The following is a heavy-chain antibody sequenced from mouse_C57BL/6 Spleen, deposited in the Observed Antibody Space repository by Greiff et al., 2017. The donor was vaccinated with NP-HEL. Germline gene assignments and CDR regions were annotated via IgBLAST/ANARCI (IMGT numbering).Heavy chain of an antibody. J-gene: IGHJ3*01. CDR1: GYTFTSYW. CDR3: ARGEGWLLRTFAY. CDR2: IYPSDSET. Sequence: VQLQQPGAELVRPGSSVKLSCKASGYTFTSYWMDWVKQRPGQGLEWIGNIYPSDSETHYNQKFKDKATLTVDKSSSTAYMQLSSLTSEDSAVYYCARGEGWLLRTFAYWGQGTLVTVSA. V-gene: IGHV1-61*01. D-gene: IGHD2-3*01.